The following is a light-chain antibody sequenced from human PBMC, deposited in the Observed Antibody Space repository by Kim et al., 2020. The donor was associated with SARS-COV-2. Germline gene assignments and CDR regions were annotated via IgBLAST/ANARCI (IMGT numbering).Light chain of an antibody. J-gene: IGKJ4*01. CDR1: QVVSSHY. CDR3: QQYGTSPLT. CDR2: GAS. V-gene: IGKV3-20*01. Sequence: SPGKRPALSCGASQVVSSHYLAWYRQKPGQAPSLLIYGASSRAAGIPDRFSGSGSGTDFTLTISRLEPEDFAVYYCQQYGTSPLTFGGGTKMGIK.